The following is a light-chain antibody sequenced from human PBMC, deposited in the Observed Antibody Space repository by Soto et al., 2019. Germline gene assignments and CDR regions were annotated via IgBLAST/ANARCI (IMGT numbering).Light chain of an antibody. J-gene: IGLJ6*01. V-gene: IGLV2-8*01. CDR3: ASYAGTRLFV. CDR2: EVT. CDR1: SSDVGFYNF. Sequence: QSVLTQPPSASGSPGQSLTISCTGTSSDVGFYNFVSWYQQRPGKAPKLVIYEVTKRPSGVPDRFSGSKSGSTASLTVSGVLADDEADYYCASYAGTRLFVFGSGTKVTVL.